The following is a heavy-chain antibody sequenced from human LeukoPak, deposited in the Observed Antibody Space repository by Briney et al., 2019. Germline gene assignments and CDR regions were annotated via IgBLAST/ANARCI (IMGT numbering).Heavy chain of an antibody. Sequence: ASVKVSCKASGYTFTSYGISWVRKAPGQGLEWMGWISAYNGNTNYAQKLQGRVTMTTDTSTSTAYMELRSLRSDDTAVYYCAREGYYGSGSAYYFDYWGQGTLVTVSS. V-gene: IGHV1-18*01. CDR2: ISAYNGNT. J-gene: IGHJ4*02. CDR3: AREGYYGSGSAYYFDY. CDR1: GYTFTSYG. D-gene: IGHD3-10*01.